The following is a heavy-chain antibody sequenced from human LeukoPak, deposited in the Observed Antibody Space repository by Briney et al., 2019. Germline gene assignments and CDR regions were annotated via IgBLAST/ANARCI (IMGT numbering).Heavy chain of an antibody. CDR3: ARGTLGCSYGYLDY. V-gene: IGHV3-33*08. Sequence: GGSLRLSCAASGFTFSYYGMHWVRQAPGKGLEWVAVIWFGGSNIYYADSVKGRFTISRDNSKNTLYLQMNSLRAEDTAVYYCARGTLGCSYGYLDYWGQGTLVTVSS. CDR2: IWFGGSNI. J-gene: IGHJ4*02. CDR1: GFTFSYYG. D-gene: IGHD5-18*01.